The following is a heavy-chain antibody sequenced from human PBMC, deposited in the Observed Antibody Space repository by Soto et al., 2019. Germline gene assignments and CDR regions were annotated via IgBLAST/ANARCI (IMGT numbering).Heavy chain of an antibody. CDR3: VKGEYYYDSSGYYPFDY. CDR1: GFTFSSYA. CDR2: ISTNGGST. J-gene: IGHJ4*02. Sequence: LRLSCSASGFTFSSYAMHWVRRAPGKGLEYVSSISTNGGSTHYADSVKGRFTISRDNSKNTQYLQMSSLRADDTAVYYCVKGEYYYDSSGYYPFDYWGQGTLVTVSS. D-gene: IGHD3-22*01. V-gene: IGHV3-64D*06.